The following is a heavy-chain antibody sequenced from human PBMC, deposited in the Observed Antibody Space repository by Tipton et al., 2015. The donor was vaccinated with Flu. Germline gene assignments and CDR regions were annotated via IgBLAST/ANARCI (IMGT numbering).Heavy chain of an antibody. J-gene: IGHJ5*01. CDR2: VSGGGRTT. CDR1: GFTFSRYA. Sequence: SLRLSCAASGFTFSRYAMSWVRQTPGKGLEWVSAVSGGGRTTYFADSVKGRFTISRDNIKNTLYLQMNSLRAEDTAVYFCARRDYSNYVSEPKNWFDSWGQGTLVTVSS. V-gene: IGHV3-23*01. CDR3: ARRDYSNYVSEPKNWFDS. D-gene: IGHD4-11*01.